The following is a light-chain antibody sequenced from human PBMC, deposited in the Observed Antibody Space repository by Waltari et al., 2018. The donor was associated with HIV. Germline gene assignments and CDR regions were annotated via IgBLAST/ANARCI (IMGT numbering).Light chain of an antibody. CDR2: GAS. CDR1: QSLSSN. V-gene: IGKV3-15*01. Sequence: EVVLTQSPATVSVSPGERATLSSRASQSLSSNLAWFQQRPGQAPRLLIYGASTRASGISARFSGTGSGTEFTLTISSLQSEDFAVYYCQQYDYRPLTFGGGTKVEIK. CDR3: QQYDYRPLT. J-gene: IGKJ4*01.